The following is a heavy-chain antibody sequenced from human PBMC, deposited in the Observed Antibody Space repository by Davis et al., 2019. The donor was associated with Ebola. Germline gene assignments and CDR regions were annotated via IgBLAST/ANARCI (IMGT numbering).Heavy chain of an antibody. CDR2: IYHSGST. J-gene: IGHJ4*02. Sequence: LTCAVSGYSISSGYHWGWIRQPPGKGLEWIGSIYHSGSTYYNPSLKSRVTISVDTSKNQFSLKLSSVTAADTAVYYCAREPYEGLSDYWGQGTLVTVSS. CDR3: AREPYEGLSDY. CDR1: GYSISSGYH. D-gene: IGHD3-3*01. V-gene: IGHV4-38-2*02.